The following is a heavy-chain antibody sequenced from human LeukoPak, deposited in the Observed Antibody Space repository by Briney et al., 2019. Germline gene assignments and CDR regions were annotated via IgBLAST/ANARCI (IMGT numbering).Heavy chain of an antibody. J-gene: IGHJ3*02. CDR2: IYYSGST. Sequence: PSETLSLTCTVSGGSISSSSYYWGWIRQPPGKGLEWIGSIYYSGSTYYNPSLKSRVTISVDTSKNQFSLKLSSVTAADTAVYYCARRPPNYYDTPDRAFDIWGQGTMVTVSS. D-gene: IGHD3-22*01. CDR3: ARRPPNYYDTPDRAFDI. V-gene: IGHV4-39*07. CDR1: GGSISSSSYY.